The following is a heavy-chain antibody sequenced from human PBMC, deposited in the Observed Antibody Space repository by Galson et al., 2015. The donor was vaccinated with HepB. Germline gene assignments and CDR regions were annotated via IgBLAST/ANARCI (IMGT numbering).Heavy chain of an antibody. J-gene: IGHJ4*02. CDR1: GFTFSDYY. CDR2: ISSNTLYT. D-gene: IGHD4-17*01. Sequence: SLRLSCAVSGFTFSDYYMSWIRQAPGKGLEWISYISSNTLYTNYADSVKGRFTISRDNAKNSLFLQINGLRAEGTAVYYCARVADADYGDHTHFDSWGQGTLVTASS. V-gene: IGHV3-11*06. CDR3: ARVADADYGDHTHFDS.